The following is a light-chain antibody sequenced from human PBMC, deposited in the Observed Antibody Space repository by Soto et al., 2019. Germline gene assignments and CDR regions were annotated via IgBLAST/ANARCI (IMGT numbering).Light chain of an antibody. J-gene: IGLJ3*02. CDR2: EVR. CDR1: MRDVGAYNL. V-gene: IGLV2-14*01. CDR3: SAYTARSPLV. Sequence: QSALTQPASVSGSAGQSIPIFCSGTMRDVGAYNLVSWYQQHPGTAPKLIIYEVRNRPSGISYRFSGSRSSNTASLTISGLQPEDEGDYYCSAYTARSPLVFGGGTTVTVI.